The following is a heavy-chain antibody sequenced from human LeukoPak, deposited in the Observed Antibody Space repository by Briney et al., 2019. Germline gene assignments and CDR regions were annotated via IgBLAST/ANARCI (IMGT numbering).Heavy chain of an antibody. CDR3: ARDAGYCSSTSCYTFDY. D-gene: IGHD2-2*02. J-gene: IGHJ4*02. CDR2: IIPILGIA. CDR1: GGTFSSYA. V-gene: IGHV1-69*04. Sequence: SVKVSCKASGGTFSSYAISWVRQAPGQGLEWMGRIIPILGIANYAQKFQGRVTITADESTSTAYMELSSLRSEDTAVYFCARDAGYCSSTSCYTFDYWGQGTLVTVSS.